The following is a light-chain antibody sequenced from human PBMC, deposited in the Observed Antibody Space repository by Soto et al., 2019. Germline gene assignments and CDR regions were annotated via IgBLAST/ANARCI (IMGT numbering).Light chain of an antibody. CDR2: YDF. V-gene: IGLV3-21*04. CDR3: QVWDTTLAQPI. Sequence: SYVLTQRPSVSVAPEKTARITCGGDNIGDKAVHWFQQRPGQAPLLVIYYDFERPSGTPDRFSGSNSGNTATLTISRVEAGDEADYFCQVWDTTLAQPIFGGGTQLTVL. CDR1: NIGDKA. J-gene: IGLJ2*01.